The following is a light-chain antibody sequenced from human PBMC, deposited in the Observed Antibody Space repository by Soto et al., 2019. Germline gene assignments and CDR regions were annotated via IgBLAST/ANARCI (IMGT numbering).Light chain of an antibody. CDR1: SSDVGGYNY. V-gene: IGLV2-14*01. CDR3: TSYISRSTYV. J-gene: IGLJ1*01. CDR2: DVS. Sequence: QSVLTQPASVSGSPGQSITISCTGTSSDVGGYNYVSWYQQHPGKAPKLMIYDVSNRPSGVSNRFSGSKSGNTASLTISGLQVEDEADYYCTSYISRSTYVFGSGTKVTAL.